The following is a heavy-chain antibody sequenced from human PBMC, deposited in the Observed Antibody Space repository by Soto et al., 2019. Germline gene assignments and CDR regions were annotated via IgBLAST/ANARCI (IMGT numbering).Heavy chain of an antibody. D-gene: IGHD6-19*01. CDR1: GGSISSSNW. CDR3: ARVSNSGWYSFFDY. V-gene: IGHV4-4*02. Sequence: SETLSLTCAVSGGSISSSNWWSWVRQPPGKGLEWIGEIYHSGSTNYNPSLKSRVTISVDKSKNQFSLKLSSVTAADMAVYYCARVSNSGWYSFFDYWGQGTLVTVSS. CDR2: IYHSGST. J-gene: IGHJ4*02.